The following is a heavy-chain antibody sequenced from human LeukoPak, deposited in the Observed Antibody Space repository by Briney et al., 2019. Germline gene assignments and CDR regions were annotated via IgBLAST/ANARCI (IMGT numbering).Heavy chain of an antibody. V-gene: IGHV3-23*01. J-gene: IGHJ5*02. Sequence: PGGSLRLSCAASGFTFSSYAMSWVRQSPGKGLEWVSAISGTGGSTYYADSVKGRFTISRDNAKNTVYPQINSMKAEDTAVYYCAKLGGGRQIDPWGQGTLVTVSS. CDR3: AKLGGGRQIDP. D-gene: IGHD3-16*01. CDR1: GFTFSSYA. CDR2: ISGTGGST.